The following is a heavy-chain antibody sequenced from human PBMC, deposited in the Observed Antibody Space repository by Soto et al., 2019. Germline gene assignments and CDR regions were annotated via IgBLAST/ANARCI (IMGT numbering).Heavy chain of an antibody. D-gene: IGHD3-10*01. CDR1: GGSISTGGYY. J-gene: IGHJ4*02. V-gene: IGHV4-31*01. Sequence: QVQLQESGPGLVKPSQTLSLTCTVSGGSISTGGYYWTWIRQHPGKGLEWIGYIYYSGSTDYNPSPKVLVTISVDTSKNQFSLKLSSVTAADTAVYYGARGLSGTICDNGGQGTLVTVSS. CDR3: ARGLSGTICDN. CDR2: IYYSGST.